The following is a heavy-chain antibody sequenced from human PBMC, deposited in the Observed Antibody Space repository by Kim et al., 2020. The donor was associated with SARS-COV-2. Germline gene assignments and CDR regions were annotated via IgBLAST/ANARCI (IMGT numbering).Heavy chain of an antibody. CDR1: GFTFSSYA. Sequence: GGSLRLSCAASGFTFSSYAMHWVRQAPGKGLEWVAVISYDGSNKYYADSVKGRFTISRDNSKNTLYLQMNSLRAEDTAVYYCARDSGGYSSGPGYFDYWGQGTLVTVSS. V-gene: IGHV3-30-3*01. CDR2: ISYDGSNK. D-gene: IGHD6-19*01. J-gene: IGHJ4*02. CDR3: ARDSGGYSSGPGYFDY.